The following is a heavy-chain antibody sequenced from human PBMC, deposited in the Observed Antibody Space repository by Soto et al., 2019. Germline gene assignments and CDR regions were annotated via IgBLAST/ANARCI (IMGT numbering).Heavy chain of an antibody. CDR1: GYIFTDHC. CDR3: AGHRYTNSYYYGMDV. Sequence: GESLKISCKGSGYIFTDHCIVWVRQMAGKGLEWVGIICPGYSNIIYSPSFQGQVTISADKSVSTAYLQWSSLKASDTAMYYCAGHRYTNSYYYGMDVWGQGTTVTVSS. D-gene: IGHD1-26*01. V-gene: IGHV5-51*01. CDR2: ICPGYSNI. J-gene: IGHJ6*02.